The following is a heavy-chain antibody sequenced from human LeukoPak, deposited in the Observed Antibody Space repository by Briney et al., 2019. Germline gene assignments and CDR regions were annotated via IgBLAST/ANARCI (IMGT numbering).Heavy chain of an antibody. CDR1: GFTFSSYG. J-gene: IGHJ6*02. CDR2: ISYDGSNK. Sequence: GGSLRLSCAASGFTFSSYGMHWVRQAPGKGLEWVAVISYDGSNKYYADSVKGRFTISRDNSKNTLYLQMNSLRAEDTAVYYCAKVRGYGHYNYYGMDVWGQGTTVTVSS. V-gene: IGHV3-30*18. CDR3: AKVRGYGHYNYYGMDV. D-gene: IGHD3-22*01.